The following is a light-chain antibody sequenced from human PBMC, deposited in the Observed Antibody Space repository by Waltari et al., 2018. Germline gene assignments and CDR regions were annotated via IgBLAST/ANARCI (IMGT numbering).Light chain of an antibody. CDR3: RQYDNLPPA. V-gene: IGKV1-33*01. J-gene: IGKJ2*01. Sequence: DIQMTQSPSSLSASVGDRVTITCQASQDISNYLNWYQQKPGKAPKLLIYDASNLETGVPSRFSGSGSGTDFTFTISSLQPEDIATYSCRQYDNLPPAFGQGTKLEIK. CDR2: DAS. CDR1: QDISNY.